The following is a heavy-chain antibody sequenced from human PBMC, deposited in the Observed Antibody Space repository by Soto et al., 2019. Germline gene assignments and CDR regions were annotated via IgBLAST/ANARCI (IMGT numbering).Heavy chain of an antibody. J-gene: IGHJ4*02. D-gene: IGHD2-2*01. Sequence: GESLKISCAASEFTFSIYSMNWVRQAPGKALEWVSSITSGGTYVYYADSVKGRFTISRDNAQNSLYLQMNSLRDEDTAVYYCARDCSTTTCQGVYYFDYWGQGTLVTVSS. CDR2: ITSGGTYV. CDR1: EFTFSIYS. V-gene: IGHV3-21*01. CDR3: ARDCSTTTCQGVYYFDY.